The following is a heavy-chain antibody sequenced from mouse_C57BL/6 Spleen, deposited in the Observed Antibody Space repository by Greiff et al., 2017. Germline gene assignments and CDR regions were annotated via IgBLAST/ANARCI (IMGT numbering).Heavy chain of an antibody. CDR3: TTRVLRSLIAMDY. Sequence: VQLKESGAELVRPGASVKLSCTASGFNITDDYMHWVKQRPEQGLEWIGLIDPENGDTEYASKFQGKATITADTSSNTAYLQLSSLTSEDTAVDYCTTRVLRSLIAMDYWGQGTSVTVSS. CDR2: IDPENGDT. CDR1: GFNITDDY. J-gene: IGHJ4*01. D-gene: IGHD1-1*01. V-gene: IGHV14-4*01.